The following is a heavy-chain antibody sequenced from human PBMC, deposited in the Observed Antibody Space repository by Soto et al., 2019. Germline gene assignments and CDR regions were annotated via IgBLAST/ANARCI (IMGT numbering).Heavy chain of an antibody. D-gene: IGHD3-9*01. V-gene: IGHV3-48*03. CDR1: GFTFTSYE. CDR3: ARSTTISSRIAV. J-gene: IGHJ6*01. CDR2: IDNRASTM. Sequence: GSLRLSCAASGFTFTSYEMNWVRQAPGKGLEWVSYIDNRASTMYYADSVKGRFIISRDNAKKSVYLQMNSLRADDTAVYYCARSTTISSRIAVLGQGTTV.